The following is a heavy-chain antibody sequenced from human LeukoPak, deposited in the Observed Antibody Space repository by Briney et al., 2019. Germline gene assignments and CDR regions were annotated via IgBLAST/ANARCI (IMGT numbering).Heavy chain of an antibody. D-gene: IGHD6-19*01. CDR2: ISYDGSNK. Sequence: QPGGSLRLSCAASGXTFSSYGVHWVRQAPGKGLEWVADISYDGSNKYSADSVKGRFTICRDNSKNTLYLQMNSLRAEDTAVYYCAKDQHSSGWIDYWGQGTLVTVSS. CDR3: AKDQHSSGWIDY. CDR1: GXTFSSYG. V-gene: IGHV3-30*18. J-gene: IGHJ4*02.